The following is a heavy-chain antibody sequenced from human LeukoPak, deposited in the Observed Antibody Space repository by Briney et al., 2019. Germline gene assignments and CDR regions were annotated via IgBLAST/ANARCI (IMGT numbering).Heavy chain of an antibody. CDR3: ARDWKEGSGSYYNDYFDY. J-gene: IGHJ4*02. V-gene: IGHV3-30*02. CDR2: IRHDGNKK. CDR1: GFTFSDYG. D-gene: IGHD3-10*01. Sequence: PGGSLRLSCGASGFTFSDYGMHWVRQAPGKGLEWVAFIRHDGNKKYLPDSMKGRFSVSRDNSNNTLYLQMNSLRPEDTAVYYCARDWKEGSGSYYNDYFDYWGQGTLVTVSS.